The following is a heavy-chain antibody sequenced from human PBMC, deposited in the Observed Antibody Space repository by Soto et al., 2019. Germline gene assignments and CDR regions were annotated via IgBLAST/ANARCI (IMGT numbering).Heavy chain of an antibody. CDR1: CGSISRYY. CDR3: ARSRSVSGDLFDY. CDR2: IYYSGST. J-gene: IGHJ4*02. D-gene: IGHD3-10*01. V-gene: IGHV4-59*01. Sequence: PSETLSLTCTGSCGSISRYYWSCIRQPPGKGLEWIGYIYYSGSTNYNPSLKSRVTISVDTSKNQFSLKLSSVTAADTAVYYCARSRSVSGDLFDYWGQGTLVTVSS.